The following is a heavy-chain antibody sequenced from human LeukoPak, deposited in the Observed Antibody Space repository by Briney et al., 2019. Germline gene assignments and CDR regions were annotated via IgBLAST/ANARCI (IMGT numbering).Heavy chain of an antibody. D-gene: IGHD3-22*01. J-gene: IGHJ5*02. Sequence: GASVKVSCKASGGTFSSYAISWVRQAPGQGLEWMGGIIPIFGTANYAQKFQGRVTITADESTSTAYMELSSLRSEDTAVYYCASSAYYYDSSGYSNWFDPWGQGTLVTVSS. V-gene: IGHV1-69*13. CDR3: ASSAYYYDSSGYSNWFDP. CDR1: GGTFSSYA. CDR2: IIPIFGTA.